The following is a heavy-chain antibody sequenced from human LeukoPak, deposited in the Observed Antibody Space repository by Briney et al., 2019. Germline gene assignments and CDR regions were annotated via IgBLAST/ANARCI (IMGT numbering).Heavy chain of an antibody. Sequence: GESLKISCKGSGYRFNAYWIAWVRQMPGKGLEWMGIIYPDDSDTRYSPSFQGQVTISADEPVRTAYLQWSSLKASDTAMYYCARPNITSYYDSRGYDAFDVWGQGTMVTVSS. CDR3: ARPNITSYYDSRGYDAFDV. V-gene: IGHV5-51*01. CDR1: GYRFNAYW. J-gene: IGHJ3*01. D-gene: IGHD3-22*01. CDR2: IYPDDSDT.